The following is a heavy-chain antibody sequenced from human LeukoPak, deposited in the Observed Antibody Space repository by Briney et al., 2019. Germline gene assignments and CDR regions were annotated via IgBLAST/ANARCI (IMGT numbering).Heavy chain of an antibody. CDR2: FYTSGST. J-gene: IGHJ3*02. D-gene: IGHD2-15*01. V-gene: IGHV4-61*02. Sequence: SETLSLTCTVSGGSISSGTYYWSWIRQPAGKGLEWIGRFYTSGSTNYNPSLKSRVTISVDTSKNQFSLKLSSVTAADTAVYYCARVTFNQGYCSGGSCYFPPVAFDIWGQGTMVTVSS. CDR1: GGSISSGTYY. CDR3: ARVTFNQGYCSGGSCYFPPVAFDI.